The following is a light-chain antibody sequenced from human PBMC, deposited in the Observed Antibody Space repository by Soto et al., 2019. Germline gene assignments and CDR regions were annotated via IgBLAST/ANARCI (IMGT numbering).Light chain of an antibody. Sequence: QMTQSPSSVSASVGDRVTITCRASQGISNRLAWYQQKPGKAPELLIHAASTLQSGVPSRFSGSGSGTDFTLTISSLHPEDSAVYYCQQANSFPITFGQGTRLEIK. CDR1: QGISNR. V-gene: IGKV1-12*01. CDR3: QQANSFPIT. CDR2: AAS. J-gene: IGKJ5*01.